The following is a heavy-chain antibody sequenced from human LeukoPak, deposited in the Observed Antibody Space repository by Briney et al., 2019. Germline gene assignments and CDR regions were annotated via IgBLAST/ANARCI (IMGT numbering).Heavy chain of an antibody. CDR1: GFTFSTYA. CDR3: AEERAGYTNPYYFDY. J-gene: IGHJ4*02. V-gene: IGHV3-23*01. Sequence: GGSLRLSCAASGFTFSTYAMSWVRQAPGKGLEWVSTISGSGANTYYADSVRGRFTISRDNSKNTLYLHMNSLRAEGTAVYYCAEERAGYTNPYYFDYWGQGTLVTVSS. CDR2: ISGSGANT. D-gene: IGHD3-16*02.